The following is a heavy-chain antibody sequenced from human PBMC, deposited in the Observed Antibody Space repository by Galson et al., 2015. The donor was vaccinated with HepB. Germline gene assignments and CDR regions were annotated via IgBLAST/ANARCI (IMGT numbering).Heavy chain of an antibody. CDR3: ARDQGPTVTTLHDAFDI. CDR1: GYTFTSYG. CDR2: ISAYNGNT. J-gene: IGHJ3*02. V-gene: IGHV1-18*04. D-gene: IGHD4-17*01. Sequence: SVKVSCKASGYTFTSYGISWVRQAPGQGLEWMGWISAYNGNTNYAQKLQGRVTMTTDTSTSTAYMELRSLRSDDTAVYYCARDQGPTVTTLHDAFDIWGQGTMVTASS.